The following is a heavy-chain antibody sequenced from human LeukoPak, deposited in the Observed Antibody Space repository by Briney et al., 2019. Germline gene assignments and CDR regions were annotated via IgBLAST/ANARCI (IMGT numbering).Heavy chain of an antibody. J-gene: IGHJ3*02. CDR2: ISAYNGNT. CDR1: GYTFTSYG. D-gene: IGHD1-26*01. V-gene: IGHV1-18*01. CDR3: ARDRDYSGSYYTLDAFDI. Sequence: ASVKVSCKASGYTFTSYGISWVRQAPGQGLEWMGWISAYNGNTNYAQKLQGRVTMTTDTSTSTAYMELSRLRSDDTAVYYCARDRDYSGSYYTLDAFDIWGQGTMVTVSS.